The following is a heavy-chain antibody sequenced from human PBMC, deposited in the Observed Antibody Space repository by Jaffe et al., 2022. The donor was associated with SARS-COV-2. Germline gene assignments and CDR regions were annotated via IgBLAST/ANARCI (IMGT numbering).Heavy chain of an antibody. Sequence: QVQLVQSGAEVKKPGSSVKVSCKASGGTFSSYTISWVRQAPGQGLEWMGRIIPILGIANYAQKFQGRVTITADKSTSTAYMELSSLRSEDTAVYYCARDHYLEMATIPFDYWGQGTLVTVSS. D-gene: IGHD5-12*01. CDR3: ARDHYLEMATIPFDY. CDR2: IIPILGIA. J-gene: IGHJ4*02. V-gene: IGHV1-69*08. CDR1: GGTFSSYT.